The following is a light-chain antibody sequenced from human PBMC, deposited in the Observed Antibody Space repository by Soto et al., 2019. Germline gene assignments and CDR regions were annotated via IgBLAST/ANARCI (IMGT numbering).Light chain of an antibody. CDR3: QQSHSSPLT. CDR1: QSIGPY. Sequence: DIQMTQSPSYLSASVGDRVTITCRASQSIGPYLIWYQQKPGKPPRLLIYVASALEGGVPSRFSGSGSGTDFTLTISSLQPEDFATYFCQQSHSSPLTFGQGTKVEI. J-gene: IGKJ1*01. V-gene: IGKV1-39*01. CDR2: VAS.